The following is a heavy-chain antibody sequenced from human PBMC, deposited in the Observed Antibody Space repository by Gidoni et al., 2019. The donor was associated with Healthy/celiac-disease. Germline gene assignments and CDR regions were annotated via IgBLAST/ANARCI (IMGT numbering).Heavy chain of an antibody. Sequence: QVQLQESGPGLVKPSPTLSLTFTVSGGSISSGGYYWSWIRQHPGKGLEWIGYIYYSGSTYYNPSLKSRVTISVDTSKNQFSLKLSSVTAADTAVYYCARDPAAAANSDAFDIWGQGTMVTVSS. V-gene: IGHV4-31*03. CDR1: GGSISSGGYY. CDR2: IYYSGST. CDR3: ARDPAAAANSDAFDI. D-gene: IGHD6-13*01. J-gene: IGHJ3*02.